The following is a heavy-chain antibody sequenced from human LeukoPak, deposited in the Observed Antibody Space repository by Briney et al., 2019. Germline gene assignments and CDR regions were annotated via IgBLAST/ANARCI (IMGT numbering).Heavy chain of an antibody. CDR2: IYTSGST. CDR3: ARGGIAAAGIHYYYYMDV. D-gene: IGHD6-13*01. CDR1: GGSISSYY. J-gene: IGHJ6*03. Sequence: SETLSLTCTVSGGSISSYYWSWIQQPAGKGLEWIGRIYTSGSTNYNPSLKSRVTISVDTSKNQFSLKLSSVTAADTAVYYCARGGIAAAGIHYYYYMDVWGKGTTVTVSS. V-gene: IGHV4-4*07.